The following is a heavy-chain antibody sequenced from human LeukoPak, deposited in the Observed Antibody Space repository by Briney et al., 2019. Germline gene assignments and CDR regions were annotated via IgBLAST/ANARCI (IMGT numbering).Heavy chain of an antibody. V-gene: IGHV4-30-4*08. CDR3: ARAQSRYCSSASCFLNWFDP. Sequence: SETLSLTCTVSGGSISSGGYYWSWIRQPPGKGLEWIGYIYYSGSTYYNPSLKSRVTVSVDTSKNQFSLKLSSVTAADTAVYYCARAQSRYCSSASCFLNWFDPWGQGTLVTVSS. D-gene: IGHD2-2*01. CDR1: GGSISSGGYY. CDR2: IYYSGST. J-gene: IGHJ5*02.